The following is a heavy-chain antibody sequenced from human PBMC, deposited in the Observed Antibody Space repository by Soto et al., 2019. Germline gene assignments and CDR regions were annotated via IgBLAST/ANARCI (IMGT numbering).Heavy chain of an antibody. J-gene: IGHJ4*02. D-gene: IGHD3-22*01. Sequence: EASVKVSCKASGYTFTSYGISWVRHSPGQGPEWMGWISAYNGNTNYAQELQGRVNMTTDISTSTAYIELRSQRSHDTAVYYCARDRIDGSMIPDYWGQGTLVTVSS. CDR1: GYTFTSYG. CDR3: ARDRIDGSMIPDY. V-gene: IGHV1-18*01. CDR2: ISAYNGNT.